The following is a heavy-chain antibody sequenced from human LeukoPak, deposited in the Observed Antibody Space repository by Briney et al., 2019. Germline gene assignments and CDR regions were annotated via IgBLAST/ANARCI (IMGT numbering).Heavy chain of an antibody. V-gene: IGHV1-69*02. J-gene: IGHJ5*02. CDR3: ASWRSATMVRGVMDWFDP. CDR2: IIPILGIA. D-gene: IGHD3-10*01. CDR1: GYTFTGYY. Sequence: SVKVSCKASGYTFTGYYMHWVRQAPGQGLEWMGRIIPILGIANYAQKFQGRVTITADKSTSTAYMELSSLRSEDTAVYYCASWRSATMVRGVMDWFDPWGQGTLVTVSS.